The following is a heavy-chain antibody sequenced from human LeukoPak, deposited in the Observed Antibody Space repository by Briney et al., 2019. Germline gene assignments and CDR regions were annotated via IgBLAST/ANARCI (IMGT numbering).Heavy chain of an antibody. CDR1: GFTFSSYS. J-gene: IGHJ6*02. CDR3: AREESGMDV. CDR2: ISSSSSYI. V-gene: IGHV3-21*01. Sequence: PGASLRLSWAASGFTFSSYSMNWVRQAPVKGLEWVSSISSSSSYIYYADSVKGRFTISRDNAKNSLYLQMNGLRAEDTAVYYCAREESGMDVWGQGTTVTVSS.